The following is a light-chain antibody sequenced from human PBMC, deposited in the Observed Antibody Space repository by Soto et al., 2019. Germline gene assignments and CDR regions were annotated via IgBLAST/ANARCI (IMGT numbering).Light chain of an antibody. CDR2: AAS. CDR3: QQSYSILWT. V-gene: IGKV1-39*01. Sequence: DIQMTQSPFSLSASVGDRVTITCRASQSISTYLNWYQQKPGKAPKILIYAASNLESGVPSRFSGSGSGTDFTLTISSLQPEDFATYYCQQSYSILWTFGQGTKVEIK. CDR1: QSISTY. J-gene: IGKJ1*01.